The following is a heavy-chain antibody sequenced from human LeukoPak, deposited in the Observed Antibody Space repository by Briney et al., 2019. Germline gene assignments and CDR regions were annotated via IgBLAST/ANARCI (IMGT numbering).Heavy chain of an antibody. J-gene: IGHJ4*02. CDR2: INHSGST. Sequence: SETLSLTCAVYGGSFSGYYWSWIRQPPGKGLEWIGEINHSGSTNYNPSLKSRVTISVDTSKNQFSLKLSSVTAADTAVYYCASGAPRAVAGLDYWGQGTLVTVSS. V-gene: IGHV4-34*01. D-gene: IGHD6-19*01. CDR1: GGSFSGYY. CDR3: ASGAPRAVAGLDY.